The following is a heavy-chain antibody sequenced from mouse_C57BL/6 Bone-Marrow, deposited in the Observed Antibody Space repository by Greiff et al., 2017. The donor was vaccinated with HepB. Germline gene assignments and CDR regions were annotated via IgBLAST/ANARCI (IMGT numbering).Heavy chain of an antibody. D-gene: IGHD1-1*01. V-gene: IGHV1-42*01. J-gene: IGHJ3*01. CDR3: AREDYYGSIAY. CDR2: INPSTGGT. Sequence: EVQLVESGPELVKPGASVKISCKASGYSFTGYYMNWVKQSPEKSLEWIGEINPSTGGTTYNQKFKAKATLTVDKSSSTAYMQLKSLTSEDSAVYYCAREDYYGSIAYWGQGTLVTVSA. CDR1: GYSFTGYY.